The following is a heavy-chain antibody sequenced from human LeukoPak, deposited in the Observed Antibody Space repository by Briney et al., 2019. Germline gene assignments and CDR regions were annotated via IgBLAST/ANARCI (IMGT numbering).Heavy chain of an antibody. CDR1: GFTFSSYT. J-gene: IGHJ3*02. Sequence: PGGSLRLSCAASGFTFSSYTMNWVRLAPGKGLEWVSSISRSNIYKYYADSVKGRFTISRDNAKNSLYLQMNSLRAEDTALYYCARYRFVVGATDSFDIWGQGTMVTVSS. D-gene: IGHD1-26*01. CDR2: ISRSNIYK. V-gene: IGHV3-21*01. CDR3: ARYRFVVGATDSFDI.